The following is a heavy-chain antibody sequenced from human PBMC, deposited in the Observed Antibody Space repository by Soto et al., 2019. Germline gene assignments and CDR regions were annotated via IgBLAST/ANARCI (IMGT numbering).Heavy chain of an antibody. CDR2: IIPILPTP. J-gene: IGHJ6*02. CDR3: ARDKDRLRLGGNYYSGMDV. CDR1: GGTFGNSA. V-gene: IGHV1-69*12. Sequence: QVQLVQSGGEVKKPGSSVTVSCKASGGTFGNSAISWVRQAPGQGLEWMGGIIPILPTPDYAQKFQGRVTITAAESTSTAYMELTSPRSEDTAVYYCARDKDRLRLGGNYYSGMDVWGQGTTVTVSS. D-gene: IGHD5-12*01.